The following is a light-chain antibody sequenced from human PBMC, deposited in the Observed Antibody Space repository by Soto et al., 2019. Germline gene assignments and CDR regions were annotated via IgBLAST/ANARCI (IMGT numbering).Light chain of an antibody. CDR1: SSDVGGYKY. Sequence: QSALTQPASVSGSPGQSITISCTGTSSDVGGYKYVSWYQQHPDKAPKLIIFEVSNRPSGVSNRFSGSKSGNTASLTISGLQTEDEADYYCTSYISDRNVFGTGTKLTVL. V-gene: IGLV2-14*01. J-gene: IGLJ1*01. CDR2: EVS. CDR3: TSYISDRNV.